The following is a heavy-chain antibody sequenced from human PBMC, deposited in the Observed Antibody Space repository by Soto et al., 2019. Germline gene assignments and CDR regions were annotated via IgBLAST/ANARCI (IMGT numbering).Heavy chain of an antibody. D-gene: IGHD4-4*01. CDR2: ISYDDGDNK. CDR1: GFTFSSFT. Sequence: QVQLVESGGGVVPPGRSLRLSCAASGFTFSSFTMHWVRQAPGKGLEWVAVISYDDGDNKYYADSVQGRFTISRDNSXNTLYLQMNSLRPEDTAVYYCARTTVVSGTPDFDYWGQGTLVTVSS. CDR3: ARTTVVSGTPDFDY. V-gene: IGHV3-30-3*01. J-gene: IGHJ4*02.